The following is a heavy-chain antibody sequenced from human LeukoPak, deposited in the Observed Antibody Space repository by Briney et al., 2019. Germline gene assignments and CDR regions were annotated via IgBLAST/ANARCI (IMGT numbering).Heavy chain of an antibody. Sequence: SETLSLTCTVPGGSISSGGYYWSWIRQHPRKGLGWIGYIYYSGSTYYKPSLKSRVTISVDTSKNQFSLKLSSVTAADTAVYYCARDHGDHDAFDIWGQGTMVTVSS. CDR3: ARDHGDHDAFDI. V-gene: IGHV4-31*03. J-gene: IGHJ3*02. CDR2: IYYSGST. CDR1: GGSISSGGYY. D-gene: IGHD3-10*01.